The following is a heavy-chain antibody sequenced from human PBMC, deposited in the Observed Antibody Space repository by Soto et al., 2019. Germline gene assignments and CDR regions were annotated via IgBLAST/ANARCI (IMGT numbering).Heavy chain of an antibody. V-gene: IGHV3-33*01. CDR1: GFTFSSYG. Sequence: GGSLRLSCAASGFTFSSYGMHWVRQAPGKGLEWVAVIWYDGSNKYYADSVKGRFTISRDNSKNTLYLQMNSLRAEDTAVYYCAREASTVTNGEVYYGMDVWGQGTTVTVSS. CDR2: IWYDGSNK. D-gene: IGHD4-17*01. J-gene: IGHJ6*02. CDR3: AREASTVTNGEVYYGMDV.